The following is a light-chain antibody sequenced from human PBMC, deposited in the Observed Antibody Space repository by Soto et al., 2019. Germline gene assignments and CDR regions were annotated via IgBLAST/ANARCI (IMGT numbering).Light chain of an antibody. CDR2: EVT. CDR1: SSDVGYYDY. V-gene: IGLV2-8*01. CDR3: SSYAGRNNLV. Sequence: QSALTQPPSASGFPGQSVTISCTGTSSDVGYYDYVSWYQQHPGKAPKLVIYEVTKRPSRVPDRVSASKSGNTASLTVSGLQAEDEADYYCSSYAGRNNLVFGSGTKLTVL. J-gene: IGLJ1*01.